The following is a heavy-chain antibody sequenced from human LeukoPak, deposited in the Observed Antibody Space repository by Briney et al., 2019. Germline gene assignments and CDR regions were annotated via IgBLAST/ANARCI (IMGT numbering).Heavy chain of an antibody. D-gene: IGHD3-22*01. CDR1: GGSFSGYY. CDR3: ARHFDSSGYNYYYYGMDV. V-gene: IGHV4-34*01. CDR2: INHSGST. J-gene: IGHJ6*02. Sequence: SETLSLTCAVYGGSFSGYYWSWIRQPPGKGLEWIGEINHSGSTHYNPSLKSRVTISVDTSKNQFSLKLSSVTAADTAVYYCARHFDSSGYNYYYYGMDVWGQGTTVTVSS.